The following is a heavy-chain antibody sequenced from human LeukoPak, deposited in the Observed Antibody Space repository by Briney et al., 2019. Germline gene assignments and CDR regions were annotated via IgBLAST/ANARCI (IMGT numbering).Heavy chain of an antibody. CDR1: GGSISSGGYS. CDR3: ARGRDSSGYIDY. D-gene: IGHD3-22*01. CDR2: IYHSGST. Sequence: SQTLSLTCAVSGGSISSGGYSWSWIRQPPGKGLEWIGYIYHSGSTYYNPSLKSRVTISVDRSKNQFSLKLSSVTAADMAVYYCARGRDSSGYIDYWGQGTLVTVSS. V-gene: IGHV4-30-2*01. J-gene: IGHJ4*02.